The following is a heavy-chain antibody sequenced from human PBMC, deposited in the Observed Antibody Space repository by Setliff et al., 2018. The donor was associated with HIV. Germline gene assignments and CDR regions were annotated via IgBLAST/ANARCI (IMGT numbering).Heavy chain of an antibody. J-gene: IGHJ3*01. CDR3: VRENDLLDGFDF. CDR2: TYYRSKWYY. D-gene: IGHD1-1*01. CDR1: GDSVSGNSVS. V-gene: IGHV6-1*01. Sequence: LPCVISGDSVSGNSVSWNWISQSPSRGLEWLGRTYYRSKWYYQDALSLTRRISINPDTSKNQFSVQLNSVTPEDMGLYYCVRENDLLDGFDFWGQGTMGTVSS.